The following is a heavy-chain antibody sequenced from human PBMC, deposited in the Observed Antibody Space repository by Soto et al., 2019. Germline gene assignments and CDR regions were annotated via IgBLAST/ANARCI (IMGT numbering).Heavy chain of an antibody. CDR2: IYWDDEK. Sequence: QITLKESGPPLVKPTQTLTLTCTFSGFSLSTSGVSVGWIRQPPGKALEWLALIYWDDEKRYSPSLMSRLTIAKYTSKNLVVLTMTNMDPLDTATYYCAHRRAQQLLARSYYFDFWGQGTLVTVSS. D-gene: IGHD6-13*01. CDR1: GFSLSTSGVS. J-gene: IGHJ4*02. CDR3: AHRRAQQLLARSYYFDF. V-gene: IGHV2-5*02.